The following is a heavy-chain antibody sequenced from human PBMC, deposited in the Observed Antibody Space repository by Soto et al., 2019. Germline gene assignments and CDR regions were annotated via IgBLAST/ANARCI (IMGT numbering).Heavy chain of an antibody. CDR3: ARGARGFYYFDY. Sequence: LRLSCAASGFIYSNYWMHWVRQVPGKGLVWVSRINGDGSSTNYADSVKGRFTISRDNAKNTVYLHMNTLRAEDTAVYYCARGARGFYYFDYWGQGILVTVSS. J-gene: IGHJ4*02. D-gene: IGHD3-10*01. V-gene: IGHV3-74*01. CDR1: GFIYSNYW. CDR2: INGDGSST.